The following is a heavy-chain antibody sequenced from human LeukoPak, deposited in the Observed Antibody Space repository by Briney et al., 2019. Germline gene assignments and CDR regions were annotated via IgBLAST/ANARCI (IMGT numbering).Heavy chain of an antibody. CDR1: GFTFSSYE. J-gene: IGHJ4*02. CDR2: IRSSGSTI. V-gene: IGHV3-48*03. CDR3: AREEGDYVWGSYRDFDY. D-gene: IGHD3-16*02. Sequence: PGGSLRLSCAASGFTFSSYEMNWVRQAPGKGLEWVSYIRSSGSTIYYADSVKGRFTISRDNAKNSLYLQMNSLRAEDTAVYYCAREEGDYVWGSYRDFDYWGQGTLVTVSS.